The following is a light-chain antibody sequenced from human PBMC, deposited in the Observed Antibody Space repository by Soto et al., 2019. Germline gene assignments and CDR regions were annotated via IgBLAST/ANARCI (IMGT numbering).Light chain of an antibody. Sequence: EIVVTQSPATLSVSPGERATLSCRASQSVGNTFSWYQQKPGQARRLLIFATSTRATGVPARFSGSGSGTELTLTISSLPSEDFAVYYRQQYGDWPLTFGGGAQV. CDR1: QSVGNT. CDR3: QQYGDWPLT. J-gene: IGKJ4*01. CDR2: ATS. V-gene: IGKV3-15*01.